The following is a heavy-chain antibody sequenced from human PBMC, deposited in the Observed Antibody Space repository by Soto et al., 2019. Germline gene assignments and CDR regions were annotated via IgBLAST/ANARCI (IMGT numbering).Heavy chain of an antibody. CDR1: GGSFSGYY. CDR2: INHSGST. V-gene: IGHV4-34*01. CDR3: ARGRAGNYYFDY. D-gene: IGHD1-7*01. Sequence: QVQLQQWGAGLLKPSETLSLTCAVYGGSFSGYYWSWIRQPPGKGLEWIGEINHSGSTNYNPSLKSRVTISVDTSKNQFSLKLSSVTAADTAVYYCARGRAGNYYFDYWGHGTLVTVSS. J-gene: IGHJ4*01.